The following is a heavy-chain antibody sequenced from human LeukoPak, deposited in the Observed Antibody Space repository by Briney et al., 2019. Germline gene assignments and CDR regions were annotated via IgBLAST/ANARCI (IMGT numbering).Heavy chain of an antibody. V-gene: IGHV4-4*07. Sequence: SETLSLTCTVSGGSISSYCWSWIRQPAGKGLEWVGRISTSGSTNYNPSLKSRVTMSVDTSKNQFSLKLSSVTAADTAVYYCAREKEGTTYPYYYYYMDVWGKGTTVTVSS. CDR2: ISTSGST. J-gene: IGHJ6*03. CDR3: AREKEGTTYPYYYYYMDV. CDR1: GGSISSYC. D-gene: IGHD2/OR15-2a*01.